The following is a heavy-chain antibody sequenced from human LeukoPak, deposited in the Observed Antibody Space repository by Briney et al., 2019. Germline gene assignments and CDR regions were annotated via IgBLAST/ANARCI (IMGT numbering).Heavy chain of an antibody. J-gene: IGHJ4*02. Sequence: PSETLSLTCSVSGGSISTYYWSWIRQPPGKGLEWIGYIYYSGSTSYNPSLKSRVTISVDTSKNQFSLDLSSVTAADTAVYYCARHGIVDSSRKYYFDYWGQGTLVTVSS. CDR3: ARHGIVDSSRKYYFDY. CDR1: GGSISTYY. CDR2: IYYSGST. V-gene: IGHV4-59*08. D-gene: IGHD6-13*01.